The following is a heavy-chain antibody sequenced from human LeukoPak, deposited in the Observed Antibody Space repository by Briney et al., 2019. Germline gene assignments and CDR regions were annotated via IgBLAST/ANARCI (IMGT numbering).Heavy chain of an antibody. Sequence: GGSLRLSCAASGFTFSSYSMNWVRQAPGKGLEWVSSISSSSSYIYYADSVKGRFTISRDNAKNSLYLHMNSLRAEDTAVYYCARDLEYSYAPIWGQGTLITVSS. CDR2: ISSSSSYI. V-gene: IGHV3-21*01. D-gene: IGHD5-18*01. CDR3: ARDLEYSYAPI. J-gene: IGHJ4*02. CDR1: GFTFSSYS.